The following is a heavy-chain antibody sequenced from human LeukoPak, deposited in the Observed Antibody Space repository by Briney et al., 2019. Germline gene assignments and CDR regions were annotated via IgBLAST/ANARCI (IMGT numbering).Heavy chain of an antibody. D-gene: IGHD3-9*01. CDR2: ISSSGSTI. CDR3: ASLGDILTGVNDY. Sequence: GGSLRLSCAASGFTFSDYYMSWIRQAPGKGLEWVSYISSSGSTIYYADSVKGRFTISKDNAKNSLYLQMNSLRAEDTAVYYCASLGDILTGVNDYWGQGTLVTVSS. V-gene: IGHV3-11*01. CDR1: GFTFSDYY. J-gene: IGHJ4*02.